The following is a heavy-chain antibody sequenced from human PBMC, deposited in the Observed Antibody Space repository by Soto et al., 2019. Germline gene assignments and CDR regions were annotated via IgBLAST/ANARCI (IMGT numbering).Heavy chain of an antibody. V-gene: IGHV3-33*01. CDR3: ARDKAHGYFDL. CDR1: GFTFSNYG. CDR2: IWYDGSYK. Sequence: QVQLVESGGGVVQPGRSLRLSCAASGFTFSNYGMHWVRQAPGKGLEWVAVIWYDGSYKYAADSVKGRFTTSRDNSKNTLYLQMNSLRAEDTAVYYCARDKAHGYFDLWGRGTLVTVSS. J-gene: IGHJ2*01.